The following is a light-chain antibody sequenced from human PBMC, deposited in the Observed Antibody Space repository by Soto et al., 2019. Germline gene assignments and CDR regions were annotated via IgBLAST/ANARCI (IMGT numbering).Light chain of an antibody. CDR2: DVT. CDR1: SSDIGDYDY. Sequence: QSVLTQPASVSGSPGQSITISCTGTSSDIGDYDYVSWYQHLPGKAPKLLIFDVTHRPSGVSDRFSGSKSGNTASLTISGVRPEDEADYYCCSSGGSPTYVFGTGTKVTVL. V-gene: IGLV2-14*01. J-gene: IGLJ1*01. CDR3: CSSGGSPTYV.